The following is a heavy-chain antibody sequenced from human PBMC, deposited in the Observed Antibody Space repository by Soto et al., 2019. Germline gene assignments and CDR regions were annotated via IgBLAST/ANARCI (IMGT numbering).Heavy chain of an antibody. CDR3: ARGLTIVVVPAATHPLTFMDV. Sequence: ASVKVSCKASGYTFTSYSMHWVRQAPGQRLGWMGWINAGNGNTKYSQKFQGRVTITRDTSASTAYMELSSLRSEDTAVYYCARGLTIVVVPAATHPLTFMDVWGKGTTVTVSS. J-gene: IGHJ6*03. D-gene: IGHD2-2*01. V-gene: IGHV1-3*01. CDR2: INAGNGNT. CDR1: GYTFTSYS.